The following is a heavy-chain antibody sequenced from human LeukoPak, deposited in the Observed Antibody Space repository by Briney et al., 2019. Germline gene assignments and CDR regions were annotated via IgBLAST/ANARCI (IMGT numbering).Heavy chain of an antibody. CDR1: GGSISSYY. CDR2: IYTSGST. V-gene: IGHV4-4*07. Sequence: SETLSLTCTVSGGSISSYYWSWIRQPAGKGLEWIGRIYTSGSTNYNPSLKSRVTMSVDTSKNQFPLKLSSVTAADTAVYYCARDRRVAYYDSSGLFHDAFDIWGQGTMVTVSS. CDR3: ARDRRVAYYDSSGLFHDAFDI. D-gene: IGHD3-22*01. J-gene: IGHJ3*02.